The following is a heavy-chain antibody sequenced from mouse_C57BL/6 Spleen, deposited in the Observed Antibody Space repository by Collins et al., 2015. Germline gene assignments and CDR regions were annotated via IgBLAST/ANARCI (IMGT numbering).Heavy chain of an antibody. CDR3: ASPYYYGAFDY. J-gene: IGHJ2*01. D-gene: IGHD1-1*01. CDR1: GYVFSSYW. Sequence: QLQQSGAELVKPGASVKISCKASGYVFSSYWMNWVKQKPEKGLEWIGQIYPGDGDTNYNGKFKGKATLTADKSSSTAYMQLSSLTSEDSAVYFCASPYYYGAFDYWGQGTTLTVSS. CDR2: IYPGDGDT. V-gene: IGHV1-80*01.